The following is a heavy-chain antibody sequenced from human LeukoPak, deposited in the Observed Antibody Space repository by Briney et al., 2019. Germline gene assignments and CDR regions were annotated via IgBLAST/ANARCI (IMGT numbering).Heavy chain of an antibody. Sequence: GGSLRLSCAASGFTFSSYAMSWVRQAPGKGLEWVSAISGSGGSTYYADSVKGRFTISRDNSKNTLYLQMNSLRAEDTAVYYCARVPPGTTFLIGPSDYWGQGTLVTVSS. J-gene: IGHJ4*02. CDR3: ARVPPGTTFLIGPSDY. D-gene: IGHD1-1*01. CDR1: GFTFSSYA. V-gene: IGHV3-23*01. CDR2: ISGSGGST.